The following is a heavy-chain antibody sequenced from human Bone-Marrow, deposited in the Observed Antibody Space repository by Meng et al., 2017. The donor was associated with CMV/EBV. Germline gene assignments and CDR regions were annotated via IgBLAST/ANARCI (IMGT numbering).Heavy chain of an antibody. Sequence: SGPTLVKPTQTLTLTCGFSGFSLNANGMRVNWIRQPPGKALEWLARIDWDDDKFYSSSLKTRLAISKDTSRNQVVLTMTNMDPVDTGTYYCARSRLYSNSFDYWGLGTLVTVSS. CDR1: GFSLNANGMR. J-gene: IGHJ4*02. CDR3: ARSRLYSNSFDY. D-gene: IGHD5-12*01. V-gene: IGHV2-70D*14. CDR2: IDWDDDK.